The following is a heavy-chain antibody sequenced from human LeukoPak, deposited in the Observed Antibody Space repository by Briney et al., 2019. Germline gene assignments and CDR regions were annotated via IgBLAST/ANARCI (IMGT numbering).Heavy chain of an antibody. Sequence: GASVNVPCKASGYTFTGYYMQWVRQAPGQGREWMGWINPNSGGTNYAQKSQGRVTMTRDTSISTAYMELSRLRSDDTAVYYCARDLRGVIWYFDYWGQGTLVTVSS. CDR3: ARDLRGVIWYFDY. CDR2: INPNSGGT. CDR1: GYTFTGYY. D-gene: IGHD3-10*01. V-gene: IGHV1-2*02. J-gene: IGHJ4*02.